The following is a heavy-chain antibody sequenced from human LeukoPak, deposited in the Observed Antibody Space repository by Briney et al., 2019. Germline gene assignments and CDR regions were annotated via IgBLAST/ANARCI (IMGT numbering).Heavy chain of an antibody. CDR2: ISDSGDGT. V-gene: IGHV3-23*01. CDR3: AKARVGVTLAAFDY. CDR1: GFTFSSYA. J-gene: IGHJ4*02. D-gene: IGHD1-26*01. Sequence: PGGSLRLSCAASGFTFSSYAMNWVRRAPGRGLEWVSAISDSGDGTYYADSVKGRFTISRDNSKNTLYLQVNRLRAEDTAVYYCAKARVGVTLAAFDYWGQGTLVTVSS.